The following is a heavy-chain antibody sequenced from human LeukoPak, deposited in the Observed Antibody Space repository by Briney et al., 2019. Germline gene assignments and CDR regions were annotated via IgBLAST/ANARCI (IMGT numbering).Heavy chain of an antibody. CDR1: GFTFSSYS. CDR2: ISSSSSTI. D-gene: IGHD4-17*01. J-gene: IGHJ6*02. CDR3: AVSTTVTPGYYYGMDV. V-gene: IGHV3-48*04. Sequence: GGSLRLSCAASGFTFSSYSMNWVRQAPGKGLEWVSYISSSSSTIYYADSVKGRFTISRDNAKNSLYLQMNSLRAEDTAVYYCAVSTTVTPGYYYGMDVWGQGTTVTVSS.